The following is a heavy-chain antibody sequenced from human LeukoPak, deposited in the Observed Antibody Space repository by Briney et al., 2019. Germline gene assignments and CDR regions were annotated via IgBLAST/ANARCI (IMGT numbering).Heavy chain of an antibody. CDR3: AREGLNMVRGVIPKEAWGWFDP. CDR1: GFTFSTHG. CDR2: ISGSGIGHST. D-gene: IGHD3-10*01. V-gene: IGHV3-23*01. Sequence: GGSLRLSCVGSGFTFSTHGMNWVRQAPGKGLEWVSGISGSGIGHSTHYADSVKGRFTISRDNSKNMVYLQMDSLRAEDTALYYCAREGLNMVRGVIPKEAWGWFDPWGQGTLVTVSS. J-gene: IGHJ5*02.